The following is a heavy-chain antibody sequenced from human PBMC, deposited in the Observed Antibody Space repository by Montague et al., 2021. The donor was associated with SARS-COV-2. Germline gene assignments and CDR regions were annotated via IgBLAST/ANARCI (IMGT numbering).Heavy chain of an antibody. CDR1: GFTVSSYE. CDR3: AREGRGEQWLVRAFDI. Sequence: SLRLSCAASGFTVSSYELNWVRQAPGKGLEWVSNLSSSGSTLYYSYSXXVLFTISRDNAKNSLYLQMNSLRAEDTAVSYCAREGRGEQWLVRAFDIWGQGTMVTVSS. D-gene: IGHD6-19*01. V-gene: IGHV3-48*03. CDR2: LSSSGSTL. J-gene: IGHJ3*02.